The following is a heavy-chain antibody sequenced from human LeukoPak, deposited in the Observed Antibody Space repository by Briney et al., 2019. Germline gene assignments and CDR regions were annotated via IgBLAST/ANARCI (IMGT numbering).Heavy chain of an antibody. CDR3: ARGSTVLRFLEWFGYYYMDV. CDR2: INHSGST. CDR1: GGSFSGYY. Sequence: SETLSLTCAVYGGSFSGYYWSWIRQPPGKGLEWIGEINHSGSTNYNPSLKSRVTISVDTSKNQFSLKLSSVTAADTAVYYCARGSTVLRFLEWFGYYYMDVWGKGTTVTVSS. J-gene: IGHJ6*03. D-gene: IGHD3-3*01. V-gene: IGHV4-34*01.